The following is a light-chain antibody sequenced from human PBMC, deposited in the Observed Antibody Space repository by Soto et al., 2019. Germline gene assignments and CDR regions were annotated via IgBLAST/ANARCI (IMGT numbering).Light chain of an antibody. CDR2: GNS. CDR3: QSDDSSLSGVV. J-gene: IGLJ2*01. Sequence: QSVLTQPHSVSGAPGQRVTISCTGSSSNIGAGYDVHWYQQLPGTAPKLLIYGNSNRPSGVPDRFSGSKSGTSASLAITGLQAEDEADYYCQSDDSSLSGVVFGGGTKPTVL. V-gene: IGLV1-40*01. CDR1: SSNIGAGYD.